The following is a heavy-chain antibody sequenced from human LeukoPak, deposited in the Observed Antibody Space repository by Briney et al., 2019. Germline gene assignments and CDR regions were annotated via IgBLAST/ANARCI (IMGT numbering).Heavy chain of an antibody. Sequence: GGSLRLFCAASGFTFSSYWMHWVRQPPGKGLVWVSRIDTDGSSATYAVSVKGRFTISRDNAKNTVYLQMSSLGVEDTGVYYCASALTTVTPHFHCWGQGTLVTVSS. D-gene: IGHD4-17*01. CDR1: GFTFSSYW. CDR2: IDTDGSSA. CDR3: ASALTTVTPHFHC. V-gene: IGHV3-74*01. J-gene: IGHJ4*02.